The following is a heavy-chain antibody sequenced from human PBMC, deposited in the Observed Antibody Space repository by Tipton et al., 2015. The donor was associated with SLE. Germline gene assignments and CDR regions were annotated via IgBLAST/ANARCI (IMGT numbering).Heavy chain of an antibody. J-gene: IGHJ6*02. CDR3: ARGKGNSSGWGHYYFCGMDV. D-gene: IGHD6-19*01. Sequence: TLSLTCTVSGGSIGTYYWSWIRQPPGKGLEYIGLIHYSGNTNYNPSLKSRVTISVDTSRNQFSLKLSHVTAADTAVYYCARGKGNSSGWGHYYFCGMDVWGQGTTVPVSS. CDR2: IHYSGNT. CDR1: GGSIGTYY. V-gene: IGHV4-59*01.